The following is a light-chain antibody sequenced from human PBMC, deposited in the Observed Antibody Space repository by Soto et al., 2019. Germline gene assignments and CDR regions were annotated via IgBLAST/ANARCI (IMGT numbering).Light chain of an antibody. CDR3: QQRSAWPLT. Sequence: EIVLTQSPATLSLSPWERATLSCRASHYVGISLAWYQQKPGQPPRLLIWDVSNRATGIPARFSGSGAGTDFTLTITGLEPEDSAVYYCQQRSAWPLTFGGGTRVEIK. CDR1: HYVGIS. J-gene: IGKJ4*01. CDR2: DVS. V-gene: IGKV3-11*01.